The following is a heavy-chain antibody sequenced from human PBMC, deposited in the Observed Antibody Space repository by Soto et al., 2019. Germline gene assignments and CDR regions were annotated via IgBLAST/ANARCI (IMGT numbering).Heavy chain of an antibody. V-gene: IGHV3-33*01. CDR3: ARGGLLWFGYYYYGMDV. CDR1: GFTFSSYG. D-gene: IGHD3-10*01. CDR2: IWYDGSNK. Sequence: QVQLVESGGGVVQPGRSLRLSCAASGFTFSSYGMHWVRQAPGKGLEWVAVIWYDGSNKYYADSVKGRFTISRDNSKNTLYLQMNSLRAEDTAVYYCARGGLLWFGYYYYGMDVWGQGTTVTVSS. J-gene: IGHJ6*02.